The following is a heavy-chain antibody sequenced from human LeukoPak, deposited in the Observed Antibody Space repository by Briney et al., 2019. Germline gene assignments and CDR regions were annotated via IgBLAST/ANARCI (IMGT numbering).Heavy chain of an antibody. V-gene: IGHV4-4*07. CDR1: GVSISSYY. J-gene: IGHJ6*03. CDR2: IYTSGST. D-gene: IGHD4-17*01. Sequence: SETLSLTCTASGVSISSYYWSWIRQPAGKGLEWIGRIYTSGSTNYNPSLKGRVTMSVDTSKNQFSLKLSSVTAADTAVYYCARDFTDYGDYGRYYYYMDVWGKGTTVTVSS. CDR3: ARDFTDYGDYGRYYYYMDV.